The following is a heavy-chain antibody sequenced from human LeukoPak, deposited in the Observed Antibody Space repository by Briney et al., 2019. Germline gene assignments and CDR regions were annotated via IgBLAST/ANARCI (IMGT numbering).Heavy chain of an antibody. CDR3: AKDRQRQQVLGYYLDS. J-gene: IGHJ4*02. V-gene: IGHV3-30*18. CDR1: GFTFSRYG. Sequence: TGGSLRLSCAASGFTFSRYGMHWVRQAPGKGLEWVAIISYDGSNKYYADSVKGRFTISRDNSKNTLYLQMNSLRAEDTALYYCAKDRQRQQVLGYYLDSWGQGTLVTVSS. CDR2: ISYDGSNK. D-gene: IGHD6-25*01.